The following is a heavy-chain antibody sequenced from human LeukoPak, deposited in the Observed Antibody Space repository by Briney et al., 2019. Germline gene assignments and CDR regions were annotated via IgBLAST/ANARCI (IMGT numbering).Heavy chain of an antibody. J-gene: IGHJ6*03. CDR1: GGTFSSYA. D-gene: IGHD3-10*01. Sequence: GASVKVSCKASGGTFSSYAISWVRQAPGQGLEWMGGIIPIFGTANYAQKFQGRVTIITDESTSTAYMELSSLRSEDTAVYYCARDGLSYFGDQDYYYYMDVWGKGTTVTVSS. V-gene: IGHV1-69*05. CDR2: IIPIFGTA. CDR3: ARDGLSYFGDQDYYYYMDV.